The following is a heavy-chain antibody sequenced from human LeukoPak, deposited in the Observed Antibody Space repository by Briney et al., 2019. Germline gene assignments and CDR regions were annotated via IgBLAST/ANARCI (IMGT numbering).Heavy chain of an antibody. D-gene: IGHD2-15*01. V-gene: IGHV3-21*06. CDR3: ATLATTGGGFTYNCFDT. J-gene: IGHJ5*02. CDR2: IISSSPQI. Sequence: GESLRLSRAASGFAFSLYSMNWVRPPPGKGLEWVSCIISSSPQINYTASVTGRFTISKVNAKNPPYLKLNGRRAEDTALHCCATLATTGGGFTYNCFDTWGQGTLVTVSS. CDR1: GFAFSLYS.